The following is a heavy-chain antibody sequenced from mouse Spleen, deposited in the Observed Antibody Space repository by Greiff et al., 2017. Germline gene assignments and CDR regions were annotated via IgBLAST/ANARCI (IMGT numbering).Heavy chain of an antibody. V-gene: IGHV5-9-3*01. Sequence: EVKVVESGGGLVKPGGSLKLSCAASGFTFSSYAMSWVRQTPEKRLEWVATISSGGSYTYYPDSVKGRFTISRDNAKNTLYLQMSSLRSEDTAMYYCARQGGHGGFADWGQGTLVTVSA. CDR1: GFTFSSYA. CDR2: ISSGGSYT. CDR3: ARQGGHGGFAD. J-gene: IGHJ3*01.